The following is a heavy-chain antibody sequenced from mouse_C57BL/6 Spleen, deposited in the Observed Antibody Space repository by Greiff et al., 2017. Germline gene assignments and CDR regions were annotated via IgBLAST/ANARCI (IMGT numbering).Heavy chain of an antibody. CDR2: IYPGDGDT. V-gene: IGHV1-82*01. CDR3: TREIYYDYDSYYYAMDY. Sequence: QVQLQQSGPELVKPGASVKISCKASGYAFSSSWMNWVKQRPGKGLEWIGRIYPGDGDTNYNGKFKGKATLTADKSSSTAYMQLSSLTSEDSAVYCCTREIYYDYDSYYYAMDYWGQGPSVTVDS. J-gene: IGHJ4*01. CDR1: GYAFSSSW. D-gene: IGHD2-4*01.